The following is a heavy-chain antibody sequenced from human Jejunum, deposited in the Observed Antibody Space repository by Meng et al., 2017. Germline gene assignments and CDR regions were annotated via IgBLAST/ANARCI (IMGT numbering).Heavy chain of an antibody. J-gene: IGHJ4*02. CDR1: GFSFSTYS. Sequence: GESLKISCVGSGFSFSTYSLNWVRQAPGKGLQYVSSISRDSDWIFYADSVRGRFTISRDNAKNSLFLQMNSLGVEDTAVYYCATDVHPLVDNWGQGTLVTVSS. V-gene: IGHV3-21*01. CDR3: ATDVHPLVDN. CDR2: ISRDSDWI.